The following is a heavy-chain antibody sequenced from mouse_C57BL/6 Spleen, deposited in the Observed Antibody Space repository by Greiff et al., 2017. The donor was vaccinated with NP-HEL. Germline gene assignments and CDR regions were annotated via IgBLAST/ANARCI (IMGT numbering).Heavy chain of an antibody. J-gene: IGHJ4*01. CDR3: VRHGGYAMDY. CDR2: IRSKSNNYAT. CDR1: GFSFNTYA. Sequence: GGGLVQPKGSLKLSCAASGFSFNTYAMNWVRQAPGKGLEWVGRIRSKSNNYATYYADSVKDRFTISRDDSESMLYLQMNNLKTEDTAMYYCVRHGGYAMDYWGQGTSVTVSS. V-gene: IGHV10-1*01.